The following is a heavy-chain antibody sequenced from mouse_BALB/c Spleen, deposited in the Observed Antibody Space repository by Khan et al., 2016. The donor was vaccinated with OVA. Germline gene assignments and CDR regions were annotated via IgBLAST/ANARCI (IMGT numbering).Heavy chain of an antibody. V-gene: IGHV3-2*02. CDR1: GYSITGDYA. D-gene: IGHD4-1*01. CDR2: ISYSGST. J-gene: IGHJ3*01. Sequence: EVKLLESGPGLVKPSQSLSLACTVTGYSITGDYAWNWIRQFPGNKLEWMGYISYSGSTSYNPSLKSRISITRDTSKNQFFLHLNSVTTEDTATYYGARRTGTWFAYWGQGTLVTVSA. CDR3: ARRTGTWFAY.